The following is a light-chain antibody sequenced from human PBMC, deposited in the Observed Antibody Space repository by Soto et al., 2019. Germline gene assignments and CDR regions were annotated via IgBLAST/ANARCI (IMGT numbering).Light chain of an antibody. CDR2: DAS. CDR1: QSVSSY. V-gene: IGKV3-11*01. CDR3: QQLNVWPPIT. Sequence: VVLTQSPATLSLSPGARATHSCRASQSVSSYLAWYQHKPGQAPRLVIYDASLRANGVPARFGGSGSGTDFTLTINSLEPEDFAVYYCQQLNVWPPITFGQGTLLEIK. J-gene: IGKJ5*01.